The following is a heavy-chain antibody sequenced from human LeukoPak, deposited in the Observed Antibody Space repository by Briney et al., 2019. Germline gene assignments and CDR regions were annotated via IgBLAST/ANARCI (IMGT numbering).Heavy chain of an antibody. CDR1: GGSFSGYY. CDR3: ARATECSGGSCYLDY. CDR2: INHSGST. V-gene: IGHV4-34*01. J-gene: IGHJ4*02. Sequence: PSETLSLTCAVYGGSFSGYYWSWIRQPPGKGLEWIGGINHSGSTNYNPSLKSRVTISVDTSKNQFSLKLSSVTAADTAVYYCARATECSGGSCYLDYWGQGTLVTVSS. D-gene: IGHD2-15*01.